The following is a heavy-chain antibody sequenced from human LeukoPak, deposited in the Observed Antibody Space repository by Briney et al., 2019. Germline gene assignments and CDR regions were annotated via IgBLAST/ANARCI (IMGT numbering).Heavy chain of an antibody. CDR3: ARAFTTNWFDP. J-gene: IGHJ5*02. Sequence: GGSLRLSCAASGFTFTDYTMHWVRQAPGKGLEWVSGISWNSGSIGYADSVKGRFTISRDNSKNTLYLQMNSLRAEDTAVYYCARAFTTNWFDPWGQGTLVTVSS. CDR2: ISWNSGSI. D-gene: IGHD1-14*01. V-gene: IGHV3-9*01. CDR1: GFTFTDYT.